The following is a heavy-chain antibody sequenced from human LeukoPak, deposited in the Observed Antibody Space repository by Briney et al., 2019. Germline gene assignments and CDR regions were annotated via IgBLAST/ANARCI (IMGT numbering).Heavy chain of an antibody. Sequence: GGSLRLSCAASGFTFSSYAMSWVRQAPGKGLEWVSAISGSGGSTYYADSVKGRFTISRDNSKNTLDLQMNSLRAEDTAVYYCAKGRFYDSSGCEFDYWGQGTLVTVSS. CDR3: AKGRFYDSSGCEFDY. CDR2: ISGSGGST. CDR1: GFTFSSYA. J-gene: IGHJ4*02. V-gene: IGHV3-23*01. D-gene: IGHD3-22*01.